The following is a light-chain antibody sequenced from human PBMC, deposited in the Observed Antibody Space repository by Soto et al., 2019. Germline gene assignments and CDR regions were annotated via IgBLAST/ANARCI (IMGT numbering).Light chain of an antibody. CDR2: DDS. J-gene: IGLJ2*01. CDR3: QVWDTSSDHVV. CDR1: NIGNKN. V-gene: IGLV3-21*02. Sequence: SYELTQPPSVSAAPGQTASITCGGNNIGNKNVYWYQQKPGQAPLLVIYDDSDRPSGIPERFSGSNSANTASPTIRGVGVGDEADYFCQVWDTSSDHVVFGGGTKLTVL.